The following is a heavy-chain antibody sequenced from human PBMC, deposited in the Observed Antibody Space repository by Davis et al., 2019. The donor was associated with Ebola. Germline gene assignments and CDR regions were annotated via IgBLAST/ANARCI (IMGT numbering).Heavy chain of an antibody. CDR3: VRDVLPMRQLLPGY. CDR2: IWYDGSRE. CDR1: GFSFKTYG. J-gene: IGHJ4*02. D-gene: IGHD2-2*01. V-gene: IGHV3-33*01. Sequence: PGGSLRLSCAASGFSFKTYGMHWVRQAPGKGLEWLAVIWYDGSREFIADSVKGQFTISRDNSKSTLFLQMNSLRVEDTAVYYCVRDVLPMRQLLPGYWGQGTLVTVSS.